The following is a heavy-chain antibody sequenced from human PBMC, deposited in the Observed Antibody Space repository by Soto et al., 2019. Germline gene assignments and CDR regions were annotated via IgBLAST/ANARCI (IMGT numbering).Heavy chain of an antibody. Sequence: PGGSLRLSCEASGFTFSTYGMHWVRQAPGKGLEWVAIISYDENTKYYADSLKGRFTISRDNSKSTLYLQMNSLRAEDTAVYYCARVPEEGYDFWSGWDYYYYYGMDVWGQGTMVTVSS. J-gene: IGHJ6*02. CDR1: GFTFSTYG. D-gene: IGHD3-3*01. CDR2: ISYDENTK. V-gene: IGHV3-30*03. CDR3: ARVPEEGYDFWSGWDYYYYYGMDV.